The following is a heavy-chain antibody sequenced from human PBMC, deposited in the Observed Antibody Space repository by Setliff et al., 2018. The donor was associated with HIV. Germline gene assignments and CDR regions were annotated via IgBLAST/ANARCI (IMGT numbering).Heavy chain of an antibody. CDR2: LYDSGPA. CDR1: GDSLRRHY. CDR3: ARAVLTPGGPFDF. J-gene: IGHJ3*01. D-gene: IGHD1-20*01. Sequence: SETLSLTCDVSGDSLRRHYWSWMRQPPGKRPQWVGYLYDSGPANYNPSLMGRVSMSLDTSKNQFSLRLTSVIPADTAVYYCARAVLTPGGPFDFWGQGTMVTVSS. V-gene: IGHV4-59*11.